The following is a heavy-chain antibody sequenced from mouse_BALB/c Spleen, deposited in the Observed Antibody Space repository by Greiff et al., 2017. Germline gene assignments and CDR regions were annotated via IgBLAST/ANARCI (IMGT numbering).Heavy chain of an antibody. J-gene: IGHJ2*01. CDR2: IDPAGSYT. CDR3: ARWRRYYFDY. V-gene: IGHV1-69*02. CDR1: GFTFTSYG. D-gene: IGHD1-1*01. Sequence: QVQLQQPGAELVKPGASVKLSCKASGFTFTSYGMHWVKQRPGQGLEWIGEIDPAGSYTNYPQKFKGKATLAVDKSDSAAYMQISSLTSEDSAVYYWARWRRYYFDYWGQGTTLTVSS.